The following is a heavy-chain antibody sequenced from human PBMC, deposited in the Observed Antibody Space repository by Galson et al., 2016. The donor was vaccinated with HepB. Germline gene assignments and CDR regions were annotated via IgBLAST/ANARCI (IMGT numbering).Heavy chain of an antibody. CDR1: GYTFTSSY. J-gene: IGHJ4*02. Sequence: SVKVSCKASGYTFTSSYLHWVRQAPGQGLEWMGIINPSGGSVTYAQKFQGRVTMTRDTSTSTVYMELSSLRSEDTAVYYCTLLGGFCSSGRCYSGDYWGQGTLVTVSS. CDR3: TLLGGFCSSGRCYSGDY. CDR2: INPSGGSV. D-gene: IGHD2-15*01. V-gene: IGHV1-46*01.